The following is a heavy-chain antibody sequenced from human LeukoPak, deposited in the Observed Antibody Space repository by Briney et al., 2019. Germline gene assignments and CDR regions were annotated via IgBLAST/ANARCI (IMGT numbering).Heavy chain of an antibody. CDR1: GGSISSYY. D-gene: IGHD5-18*01. CDR2: IYYSGST. CDR3: ARGGRGYSYGYDGGNWSDP. J-gene: IGHJ5*02. Sequence: SSETLSLTCTVSGGSISSYYWSWIRQPPGKGLEWIGYIYYSGSTNYNPSLKSRVTISVDTSKNQFSLKLSSVTAADTAVYYCARGGRGYSYGYDGGNWSDPWGQGTLVTVSS. V-gene: IGHV4-59*01.